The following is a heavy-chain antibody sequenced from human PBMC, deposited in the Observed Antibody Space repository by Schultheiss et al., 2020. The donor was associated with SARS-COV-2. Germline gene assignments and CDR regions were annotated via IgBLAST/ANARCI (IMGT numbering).Heavy chain of an antibody. CDR3: ARLALPGLISR. Sequence: SETLSLTCAVYGGSFSGYYWSWIRQPPGKGLEWIGYIYYSGSTNYNPSLKSRVTISVDTSKNQFSLKLSSVTAADTAVYYCARLALPGLISRWGQGTLVTVSS. CDR1: GGSFSGYY. CDR2: IYYSGST. J-gene: IGHJ4*02. D-gene: IGHD3-16*01. V-gene: IGHV4-59*08.